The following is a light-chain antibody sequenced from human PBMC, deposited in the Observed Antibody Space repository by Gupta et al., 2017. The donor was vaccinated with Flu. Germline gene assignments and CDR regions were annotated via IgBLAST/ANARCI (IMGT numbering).Light chain of an antibody. J-gene: IGLJ1*01. CDR2: EVS. V-gene: IGLV2-8*01. CDR1: SADVGGYES. Sequence: VNISWTGTSADVGGYESVCWHQQPPAKDHSLMVYEVSRRAAGVPGRFSASESGNTASLTVSARKEEEAADYYYHAHAGSNLYVFGTGTKFTVL. CDR3: HAHAGSNLYV.